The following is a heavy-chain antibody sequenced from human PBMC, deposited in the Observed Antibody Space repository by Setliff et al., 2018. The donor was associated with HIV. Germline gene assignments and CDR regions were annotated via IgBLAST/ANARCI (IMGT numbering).Heavy chain of an antibody. Sequence: SGPTLVNPTQTLTLTCTFSGFSLSTSGVGVGWIRRPPGKALEWLAVIYWNDNKYYSPSLRSRLTVTRDTSKNQVVLTMTNMDPVDTATYYCAHSRTIFGVVIIDTCFDYWGQGTLVTVSS. CDR3: AHSRTIFGVVIIDTCFDY. CDR2: IYWNDNK. J-gene: IGHJ4*02. V-gene: IGHV2-5*01. D-gene: IGHD3-3*01. CDR1: GFSLSTSGVG.